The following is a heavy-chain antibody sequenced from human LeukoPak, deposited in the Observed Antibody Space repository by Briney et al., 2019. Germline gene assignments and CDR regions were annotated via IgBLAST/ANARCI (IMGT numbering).Heavy chain of an antibody. Sequence: GRSLRLSCAASGFTFDDYAVYWVRQAPGKGLEWVSGISWNSGSIGYADSVKGRFTISRDNAKNSLYLQMNSLRAEDTALYYCAKDMPLKYSSGWYYFDYWGQGTLVTVSS. D-gene: IGHD6-19*01. J-gene: IGHJ4*02. V-gene: IGHV3-9*01. CDR1: GFTFDDYA. CDR3: AKDMPLKYSSGWYYFDY. CDR2: ISWNSGSI.